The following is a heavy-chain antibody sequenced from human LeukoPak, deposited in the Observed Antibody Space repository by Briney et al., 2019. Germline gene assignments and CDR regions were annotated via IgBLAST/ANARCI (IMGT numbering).Heavy chain of an antibody. CDR2: ISSSGSTI. J-gene: IGHJ6*04. Sequence: GSLRLSCAASGFTFSSYEMNLVRQAPGKGLEWVSYISSSGSTIYYPDSVKGRFTISRDNAKNSLYLQMNSLRAEDTAVYYCAELGITMIGGVWGKGNTVTISS. V-gene: IGHV3-48*03. CDR1: GFTFSSYE. D-gene: IGHD3-10*02. CDR3: AELGITMIGGV.